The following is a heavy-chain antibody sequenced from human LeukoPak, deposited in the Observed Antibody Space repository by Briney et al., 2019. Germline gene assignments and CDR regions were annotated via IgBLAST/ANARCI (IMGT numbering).Heavy chain of an antibody. CDR3: ARGDSSGYYGLY. V-gene: IGHV1-69*05. J-gene: IGHJ4*02. D-gene: IGHD3-22*01. CDR2: IIPIFGTA. CDR1: GGTFSSYA. Sequence: SVKVSCKASGGTFSSYAMSWVRQAPGQGLEWMGRIIPIFGTANYAQKFQGRVTITTDESTSTAYMELSSLRSEDTAVYYCARGDSSGYYGLYWGQGTLVTVSS.